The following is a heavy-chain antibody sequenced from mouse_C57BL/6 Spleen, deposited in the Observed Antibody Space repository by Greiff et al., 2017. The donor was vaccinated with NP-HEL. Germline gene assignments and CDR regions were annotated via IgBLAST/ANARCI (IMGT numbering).Heavy chain of an antibody. D-gene: IGHD1-1*01. CDR2: IYPGDGDA. J-gene: IGHJ1*03. Sequence: VQLQESGPELVKPGASVKISCKASGYAFSSSWMNWVKQRPGKGLEWIGRIYPGDGDANYNGKFKGKATLTADKSSSTAYMQLSSLTSEDSAVYFCARREDYGSNWYFDVWGTGTTVTVSS. V-gene: IGHV1-82*01. CDR1: GYAFSSSW. CDR3: ARREDYGSNWYFDV.